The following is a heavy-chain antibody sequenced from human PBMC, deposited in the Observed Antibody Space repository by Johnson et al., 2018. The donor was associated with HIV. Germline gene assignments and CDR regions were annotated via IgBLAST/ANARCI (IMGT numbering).Heavy chain of an antibody. CDR3: ARDQNIVLMVYAAPGAFDI. CDR2: IKQDGSEK. D-gene: IGHD2-8*01. CDR1: GFTFSSYW. V-gene: IGHV3-7*05. Sequence: EVQLVESGGGLVQPGGSLRLSCAASGFTFSSYWMSWVRQAPGKGLEWVANIKQDGSEKYYVDSVKGRFTISRDNSKNTLYLQMNGLRADDTAVYYCARDQNIVLMVYAAPGAFDIWGQGTMVTVSS. J-gene: IGHJ3*02.